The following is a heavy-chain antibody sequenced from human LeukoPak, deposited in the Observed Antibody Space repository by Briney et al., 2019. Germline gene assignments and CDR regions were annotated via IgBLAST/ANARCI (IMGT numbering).Heavy chain of an antibody. CDR1: GFTFSSYG. V-gene: IGHV4-39*07. CDR2: IYYSGST. Sequence: MPGGSLRLSCAASGFTFSSYGMYWVRQAPGKGLEWIGSIYYSGSTYYNPSLKSRVTISVDTSKNQFSLKLSSVTAADTAVYYCARDYQGGYGDKTVDYWGQGTLVTVSS. J-gene: IGHJ4*02. D-gene: IGHD5-18*01. CDR3: ARDYQGGYGDKTVDY.